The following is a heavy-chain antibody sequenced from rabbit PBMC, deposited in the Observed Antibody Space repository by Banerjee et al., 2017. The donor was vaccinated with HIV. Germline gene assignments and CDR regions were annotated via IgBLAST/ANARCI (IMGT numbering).Heavy chain of an antibody. CDR2: INTSSGNT. CDR3: ARDRDSSSGYAFDP. V-gene: IGHV1S45*01. D-gene: IGHD1-1*01. CDR1: GFSFSYKYV. J-gene: IGHJ2*01. Sequence: QEHLVESGGGLVKPEGSLTLTCTASGFSFSYKYVMCWVRQAPGKGPEWIACINTSSGNTVYASWAKGRFTISKTSSTTVTLQMTSLTAADTATYFCARDRDSSSGYAFDPWGQGTLVTVS.